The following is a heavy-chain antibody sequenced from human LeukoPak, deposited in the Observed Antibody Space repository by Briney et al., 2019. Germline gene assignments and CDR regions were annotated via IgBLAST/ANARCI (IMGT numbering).Heavy chain of an antibody. D-gene: IGHD5-12*01. Sequence: GRSLRLSCAASGFTFDDYAMHWVRQAPGKGLEWVSGISWNSGSIGYADSVKGRFTISRGNAKNSLYLQMNSLRAEDTALYYCAKDLGHRRGYGGYGGDAFDIWGQGTTVTVSS. CDR2: ISWNSGSI. CDR1: GFTFDDYA. J-gene: IGHJ3*02. CDR3: AKDLGHRRGYGGYGGDAFDI. V-gene: IGHV3-9*01.